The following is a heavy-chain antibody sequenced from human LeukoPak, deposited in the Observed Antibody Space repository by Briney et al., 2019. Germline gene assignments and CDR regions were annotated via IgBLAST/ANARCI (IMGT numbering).Heavy chain of an antibody. D-gene: IGHD1-7*01. V-gene: IGHV3-74*01. CDR2: INPVASIT. Sequence: GGSLRLSCAASGFTFSSHWFHWVRQAPGKGLVWVSRINPVASITNYADSVKGRFTVSRDNAMNTLYLQMNSLSAEDTAVYYCARGNWNYPFDYWGQGTLVTVSS. CDR3: ARGNWNYPFDY. CDR1: GFTFSSHW. J-gene: IGHJ4*02.